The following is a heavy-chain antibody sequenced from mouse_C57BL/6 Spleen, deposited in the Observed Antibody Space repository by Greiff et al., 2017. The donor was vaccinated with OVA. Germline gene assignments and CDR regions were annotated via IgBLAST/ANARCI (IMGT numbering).Heavy chain of an antibody. V-gene: IGHV5-17*01. J-gene: IGHJ4*01. Sequence: EVHLVESGGGLVKPGGSLKLSCAASGFTFSDYGMHWVRQAPEKGLEWVAYISSSSSTIYYADTVKGRFTISRDNAKNTLFLQMTSLRSEDTAMYYCARRDYDGLYAMDYWGQGTSVTVSS. CDR3: ARRDYDGLYAMDY. CDR1: GFTFSDYG. D-gene: IGHD1-1*01. CDR2: ISSSSSTI.